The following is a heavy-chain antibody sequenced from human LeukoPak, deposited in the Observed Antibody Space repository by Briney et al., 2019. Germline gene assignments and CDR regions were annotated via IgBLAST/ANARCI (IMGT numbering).Heavy chain of an antibody. CDR1: GESINSFY. CDR2: IYSSGST. V-gene: IGHV4-4*07. Sequence: SETLSLTCTVSGESINSFYWSWLRQPAGKGLEWIGRIYSSGSTNYSPSLKSRVTMSVDTSKNQFSLKLSSVTAADTAVYYCARGPAYYYGSGSYGRWFDPWGQGTLVTVSS. J-gene: IGHJ5*02. D-gene: IGHD3-10*01. CDR3: ARGPAYYYGSGSYGRWFDP.